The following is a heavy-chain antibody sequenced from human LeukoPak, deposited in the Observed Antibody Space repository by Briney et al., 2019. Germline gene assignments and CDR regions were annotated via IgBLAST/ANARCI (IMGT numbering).Heavy chain of an antibody. CDR3: ARVYYYYDSSGILTLYFDY. Sequence: VKVSCKASGYSLTRCGITWVRQAPGQGLEWMGWVNPTSGGTNYAQKFQGRVTMTRDTSISTAYMELSRLRSDDTAVYYCARVYYYYDSSGILTLYFDYWGQGTLVTVSS. CDR1: GYSLTRCG. J-gene: IGHJ4*02. D-gene: IGHD3-22*01. CDR2: VNPTSGGT. V-gene: IGHV1-2*02.